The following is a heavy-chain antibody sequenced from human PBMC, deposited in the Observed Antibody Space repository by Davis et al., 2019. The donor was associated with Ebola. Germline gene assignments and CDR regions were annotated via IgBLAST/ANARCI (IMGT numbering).Heavy chain of an antibody. CDR3: ARGITMVRARSWFDP. Sequence: AASVKVSCKASGYTFSSYGINWVRQAPGQGLEWMGWISAYNGNTKYAQKLQGRVTMTTDTSTSTAYMELRSLRSDDTAVYYCARGITMVRARSWFDPWGQGTLVTVSS. CDR2: ISAYNGNT. CDR1: GYTFSSYG. V-gene: IGHV1-18*01. D-gene: IGHD3-10*01. J-gene: IGHJ5*02.